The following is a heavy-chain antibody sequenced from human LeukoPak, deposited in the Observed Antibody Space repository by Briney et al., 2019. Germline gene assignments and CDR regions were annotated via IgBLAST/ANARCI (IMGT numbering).Heavy chain of an antibody. J-gene: IGHJ4*02. CDR1: GGTFSSYA. V-gene: IGHV1-69*01. D-gene: IGHD2-21*02. CDR3: ARDWHIVVVTATNRFDY. Sequence: ASVKVSCKASGGTFSSYAISWVRQAPGQGLEWMGGIIPIFGTANYAQKFQGRVTITADESTSTAYMELRSLRSDDTAVYYCARDWHIVVVTATNRFDYWGQGTLVTVSS. CDR2: IIPIFGTA.